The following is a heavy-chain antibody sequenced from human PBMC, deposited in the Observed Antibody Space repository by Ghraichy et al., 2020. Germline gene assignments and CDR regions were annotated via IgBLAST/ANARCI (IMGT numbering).Heavy chain of an antibody. CDR2: INPYSGGT. CDR1: GYTFIDYH. V-gene: IGHV1-2*02. CDR3: ARVPPDYDTLTGYYMKWFDP. J-gene: IGHJ5*02. D-gene: IGHD3-9*01. Sequence: ASVKVSCKASGYTFIDYHVNWVRQAPGQGLEWMGWINPYSGGTKFAQRFQGRVTMTRDTSISTAYMELSSLGSDDTAVYFCARVPPDYDTLTGYYMKWFDPWGQGTLVTVSS.